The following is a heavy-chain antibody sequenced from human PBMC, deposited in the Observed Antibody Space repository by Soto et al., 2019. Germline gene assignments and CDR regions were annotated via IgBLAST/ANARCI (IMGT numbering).Heavy chain of an antibody. J-gene: IGHJ3*02. CDR3: AKTANRWFSAFDI. CDR1: GFTFSSYA. Sequence: EVQLLESGGGLVQPGGSLRLSCAASGFTFSSYAMSWVRQAPGKGLEWVSAISGSGGTTYYADSVKGRFTFSRDNSKNTLYLQMNSLRAEDTAVYYCAKTANRWFSAFDIWGQGKMVTVSS. D-gene: IGHD3-10*01. CDR2: ISGSGGTT. V-gene: IGHV3-23*01.